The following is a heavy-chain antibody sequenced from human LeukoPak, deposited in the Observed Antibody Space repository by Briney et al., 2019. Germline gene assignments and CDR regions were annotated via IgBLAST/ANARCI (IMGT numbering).Heavy chain of an antibody. CDR2: IYPDDSDT. J-gene: IGHJ4*02. CDR1: GYSFSTYW. D-gene: IGHD4-17*01. Sequence: GESLKISCKGSGYSFSTYWIGWVRQMPGKGVEWMGIIYPDDSDTRYSPSFQGQVTISADKSISTAYLQWSSLKASDTAMYYCTRLIGGDSRDYWGQGTLVTVSS. V-gene: IGHV5-51*01. CDR3: TRLIGGDSRDY.